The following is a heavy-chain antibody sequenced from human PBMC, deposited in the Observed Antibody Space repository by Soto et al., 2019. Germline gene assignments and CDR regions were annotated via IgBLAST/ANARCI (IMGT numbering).Heavy chain of an antibody. CDR1: GFTFSSYS. V-gene: IGHV3-21*01. J-gene: IGHJ4*02. CDR3: ARDPQDYSNYAGMFDY. D-gene: IGHD4-4*01. Sequence: VGSLRLSCAASGFTFSSYSMNWVRQAPGKGLEWVSSISSSSSYIYYADSVKGRFTISRDNAKNSLYLQMNSLRAEDTAVYYCARDPQDYSNYAGMFDYWGQGTLVTVSS. CDR2: ISSSSSYI.